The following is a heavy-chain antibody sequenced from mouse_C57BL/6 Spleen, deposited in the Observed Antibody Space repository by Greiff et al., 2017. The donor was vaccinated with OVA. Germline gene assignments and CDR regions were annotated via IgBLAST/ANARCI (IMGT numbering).Heavy chain of an antibody. J-gene: IGHJ2*01. CDR2: IRSKSSNYAT. CDR3: VREPYYGSSPYYFDY. V-gene: IGHV10-3*01. D-gene: IGHD1-1*01. CDR1: GFTFNTYA. Sequence: VQLKESGGGLVQPKGSLKLSCAASGFTFNTYAMHWVRQAPGKGLEWVARIRSKSSNYATYYADSVKDRFTISRDDSQSMLYLQMNNLKTEDTAMYYCVREPYYGSSPYYFDYWGQGTTLTVSS.